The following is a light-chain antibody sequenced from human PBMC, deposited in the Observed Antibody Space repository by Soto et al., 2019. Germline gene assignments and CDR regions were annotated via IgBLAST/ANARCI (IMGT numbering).Light chain of an antibody. J-gene: IGLJ3*02. V-gene: IGLV1-51*01. Sequence: QSVLTQPPSVSATPGQTVTISCSGSSSSIGSHSVSWYQLLPGTAPRLLIYDNDKRPSDIPDRFSGSKSGTSATLGITGLQTGDEADYFCGTWDRSLSVVVFGAGTKLTVL. CDR2: DND. CDR3: GTWDRSLSVVV. CDR1: SSSIGSHS.